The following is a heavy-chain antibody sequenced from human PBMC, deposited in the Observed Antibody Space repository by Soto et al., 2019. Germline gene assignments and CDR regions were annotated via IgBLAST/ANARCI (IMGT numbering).Heavy chain of an antibody. CDR2: INHSGRT. Sequence: QVQLQQWGAGLLKPSETLSLTCAVYCGSLRGDYWSCIRQPPGKGLEWMGEINHSGRTNYNPSLKSRVTISVDTSKNRFTLTLSSVTAADTAVYYWARDVGHDYGDYGCYWGQGTLVTVSS. CDR3: ARDVGHDYGDYGCY. CDR1: CGSLRGDY. V-gene: IGHV4-34*01. J-gene: IGHJ4*02. D-gene: IGHD4-17*01.